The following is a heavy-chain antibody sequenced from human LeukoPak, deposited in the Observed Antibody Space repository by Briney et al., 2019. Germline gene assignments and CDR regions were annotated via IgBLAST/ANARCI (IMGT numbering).Heavy chain of an antibody. D-gene: IGHD6-6*01. CDR1: GFTFSDYY. CDR3: ARDVGIAARQDWFDP. V-gene: IGHV3-11*01. J-gene: IGHJ5*02. CDR2: ISSSGSTI. Sequence: GGSMRLSCAASGFTFSDYYMSWIRQAPGKGLEWVSYISSSGSTIYYADSVKGRFTISRDNAKNSLYLQMNSLRAEDTAVYYCARDVGIAARQDWFDPWGQGTLVTVSS.